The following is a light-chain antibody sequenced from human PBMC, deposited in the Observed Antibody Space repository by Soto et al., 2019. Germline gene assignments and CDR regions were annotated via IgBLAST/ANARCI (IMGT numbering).Light chain of an antibody. CDR2: GAS. CDR3: QQYSTSPGT. J-gene: IGKJ1*01. V-gene: IGKV3-20*01. CDR1: QSIDSTH. Sequence: EIVLTQSPATLSLSPGERATLSCRASQSIDSTHLVWYQQKPGQAPSLLIFGASSRATGIPDRFSGSGSGTDFALTIRGLQPEDFAVYYCQQYSTSPGTFGQGTKVDNK.